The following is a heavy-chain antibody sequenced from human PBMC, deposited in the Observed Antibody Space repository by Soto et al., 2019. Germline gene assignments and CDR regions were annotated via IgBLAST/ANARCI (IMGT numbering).Heavy chain of an antibody. D-gene: IGHD5-12*01. J-gene: IGHJ4*02. V-gene: IGHV4-30-4*01. CDR1: GASISSGDYF. CDR2: IYDSGSS. Sequence: QVHLEESGPGLVKPSQTLSLTCTVSGASISSGDYFWSWIRQSPGKGLEWIGSIYDSGSSYYNPSLKIRVSMSVDTSKNQFSLKLSSVTAADTAVYYCAREKGYISGPKNFDYWGQGTLVTVSS. CDR3: AREKGYISGPKNFDY.